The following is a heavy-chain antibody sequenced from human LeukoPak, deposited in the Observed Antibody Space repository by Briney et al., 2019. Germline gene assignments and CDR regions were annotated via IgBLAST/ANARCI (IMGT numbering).Heavy chain of an antibody. D-gene: IGHD3-10*01. V-gene: IGHV3-23*01. CDR1: GFTFSSYA. J-gene: IGHJ6*03. CDR2: ISGSGGST. Sequence: PGGSLRLSCAASGFTFSSYAMSWVRQAPGKGLEWVSAISGSGGSTYYADSVKGRFTISRDNSKNTLYLQMNSLRAEDTAVYYCAKDELWFGEGNYYYMDVWGKGTTVTVSS. CDR3: AKDELWFGEGNYYYMDV.